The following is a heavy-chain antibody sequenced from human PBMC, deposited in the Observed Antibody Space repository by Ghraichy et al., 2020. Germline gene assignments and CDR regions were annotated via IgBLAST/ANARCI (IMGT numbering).Heavy chain of an antibody. J-gene: IGHJ6*02. V-gene: IGHV3-23*01. D-gene: IGHD3-22*01. CDR1: GFTFSSYA. CDR3: AKEGDSYYYDSSGYWDYYYGMDV. Sequence: GGSLRLSCAASGFTFSSYAMSWVRQAPGKGLEWVSAISGSGGSTYYADSVKGRFTISRDNSKNTLYLQMNSLRAEDTAVYYCAKEGDSYYYDSSGYWDYYYGMDVCGQGTTVTVSS. CDR2: ISGSGGST.